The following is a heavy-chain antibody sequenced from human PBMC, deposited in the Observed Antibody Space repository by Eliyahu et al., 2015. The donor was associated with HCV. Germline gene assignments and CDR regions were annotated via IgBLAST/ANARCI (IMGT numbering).Heavy chain of an antibody. CDR2: INWNGATI. CDR1: GFXFDESA. Sequence: EVHLVESGGGLVQPGRSLRLSCAASGFXFDESAMHWVRQTPRKGLEWVSGINWNGATIAYADSVKGRFTISRDNAKKSLYLEMNSLKTEDTAFYYCAKVAWGADGYDSWGQGTLVTVSS. CDR3: AKVAWGADGYDS. D-gene: IGHD5-18*01. J-gene: IGHJ4*02. V-gene: IGHV3-9*01.